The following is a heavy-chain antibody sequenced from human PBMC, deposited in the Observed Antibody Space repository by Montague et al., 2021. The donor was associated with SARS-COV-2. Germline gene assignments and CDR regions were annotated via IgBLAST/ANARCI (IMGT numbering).Heavy chain of an antibody. J-gene: IGHJ6*02. D-gene: IGHD3-10*01. V-gene: IGHV3-53*04. CDR2: IYSGGST. CDR1: GFTVSSNY. CDR3: ARDLTYGSGRSYYYYGMDV. Sequence: FLRLYCAASGFTVSSNYMSWVRQAPGKGLEWVSVIYSGGSTYYADSVKGRFTISRHNSKNTLYLQMNSLRAEDTAVYYCARDLTYGSGRSYYYYGMDVWGQGTTVTVSS.